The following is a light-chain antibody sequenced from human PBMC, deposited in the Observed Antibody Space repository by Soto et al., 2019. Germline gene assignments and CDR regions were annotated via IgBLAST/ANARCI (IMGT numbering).Light chain of an antibody. J-gene: IGKJ2*01. Sequence: DIPLTQSPSSLSASVGDRVTITCQASQDISNYLNWYQQKPVKAPTLLIYDASNLETGVPSRFSGSGSGTDFTFTISSLQPEDIATYYCQQYDNLPPYTFGHGTKLEIK. CDR3: QQYDNLPPYT. CDR2: DAS. CDR1: QDISNY. V-gene: IGKV1-33*01.